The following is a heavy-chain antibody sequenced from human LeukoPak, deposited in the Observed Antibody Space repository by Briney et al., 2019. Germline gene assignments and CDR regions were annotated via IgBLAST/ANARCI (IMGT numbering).Heavy chain of an antibody. V-gene: IGHV3-9*03. CDR3: ARVYDSSGR. J-gene: IGHJ4*02. CDR1: GFTFDDYA. Sequence: GGSLRLSCAASGFTFDDYAMHWVRQAPGKGLEWVSGISWNSGSIGYADSVKGRFTISRDNAKNSLYLQMNSLRAEDMALYYCARVYDSSGRWGQGTLVTVSS. D-gene: IGHD3-22*01. CDR2: ISWNSGSI.